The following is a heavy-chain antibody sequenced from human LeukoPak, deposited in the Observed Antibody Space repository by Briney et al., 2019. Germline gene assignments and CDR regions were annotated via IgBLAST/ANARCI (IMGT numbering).Heavy chain of an antibody. CDR2: IKQDGSEK. CDR1: GFTFSSYW. CDR3: AGVIAAAGNQFDY. Sequence: PGGSLRLSCAASGFTFSSYWMSWVRRAPGKGLEWVANIKQDGSEKYYVDSVKGRFTISRDNAKNSLYLQMNSLRAEDTAVYYCAGVIAAAGNQFDYWGQGTLVTVSS. V-gene: IGHV3-7*01. J-gene: IGHJ4*02. D-gene: IGHD6-13*01.